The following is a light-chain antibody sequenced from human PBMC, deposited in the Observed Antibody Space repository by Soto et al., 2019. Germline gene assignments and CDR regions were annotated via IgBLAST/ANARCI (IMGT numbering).Light chain of an antibody. V-gene: IGKV1-39*01. CDR1: QSISNS. CDR2: AAS. CDR3: QQSYSTPRD. Sequence: DIQMTQSPSSLSASVGDRVTITCRASQSISNSLNWYQQKPGRAPKLLIYAASSLQSGVPSRFSGSGSWTDFILTISSLQPEDFATYYCQQSYSTPRDFGQGTRLEIK. J-gene: IGKJ5*01.